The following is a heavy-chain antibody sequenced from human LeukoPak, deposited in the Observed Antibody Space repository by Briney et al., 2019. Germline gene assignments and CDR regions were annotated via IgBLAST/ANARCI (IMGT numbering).Heavy chain of an antibody. Sequence: GGSLRLSCAASGFTFSSYGMHWVRQAPGKGLEWVAVISYDGSNKYYADSVKGRFTISRDNSKNTLYLQMNSLRAEDTAVYYCAIGTDYVYALDIWGQGTMVTVSS. CDR3: AIGTDYVYALDI. CDR2: ISYDGSNK. J-gene: IGHJ3*02. D-gene: IGHD3-16*01. CDR1: GFTFSSYG. V-gene: IGHV3-30*03.